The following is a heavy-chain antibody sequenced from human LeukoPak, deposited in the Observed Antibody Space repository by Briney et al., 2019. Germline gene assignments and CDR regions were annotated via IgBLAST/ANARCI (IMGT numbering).Heavy chain of an antibody. CDR3: ARRSIAVAGTGFDY. CDR1: GGCISSSSYY. Sequence: SETLSLTCTVSGGCISSSSYYWGWIRQPPGKGLEWIGGIYYSGSTYYNPSLKSRVTISVDTSKNQFSLKLSSVTAADTAVYYCARRSIAVAGTGFDYWGQGTLVTVSS. CDR2: IYYSGST. D-gene: IGHD6-19*01. J-gene: IGHJ4*02. V-gene: IGHV4-39*01.